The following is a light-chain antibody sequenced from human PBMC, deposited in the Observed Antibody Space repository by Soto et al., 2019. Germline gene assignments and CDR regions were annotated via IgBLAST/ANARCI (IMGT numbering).Light chain of an antibody. V-gene: IGKV1-5*03. J-gene: IGKJ1*01. Sequence: DIQMTQSPSTLSGSVGDRVTITCRASQTISSWLAWYQQKPGKAPKLLIYKASTLKSGVPSRFSGSGSGTEFTLTISSLQPDDFATYYCQHYTSYSEACGKETKVDIK. CDR2: KAS. CDR3: QHYTSYSEA. CDR1: QTISSW.